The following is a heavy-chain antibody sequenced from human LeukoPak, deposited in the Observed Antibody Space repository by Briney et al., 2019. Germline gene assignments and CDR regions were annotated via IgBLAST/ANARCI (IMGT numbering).Heavy chain of an antibody. CDR3: AKGLEQWLVRQLSVDP. CDR1: GFTFSSYG. D-gene: IGHD6-19*01. Sequence: GRSLRLSCAASGFTFSSYGMHWVRQAPAKGLEWVAVISYDGSNKYYADSVKGRFTISRDNSKNTLYLQMNSLRAEDTAVYYCAKGLEQWLVRQLSVDPWGQGTLVTVSS. CDR2: ISYDGSNK. V-gene: IGHV3-30*18. J-gene: IGHJ5*02.